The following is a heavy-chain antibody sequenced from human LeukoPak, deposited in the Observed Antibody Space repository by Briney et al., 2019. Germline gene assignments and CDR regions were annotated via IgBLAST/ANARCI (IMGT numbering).Heavy chain of an antibody. CDR3: AKDLRLLHYSSGWYYFDY. CDR2: ISWNSGSI. D-gene: IGHD6-19*01. Sequence: GRSLRLSCAASGFTFDDYAMHWVRQAPGGGLEWVSGISWNSGSIGYADSVKGRFTISRDNAKNSLYLQMNSLRAEDTALYYCAKDLRLLHYSSGWYYFDYWGQGTLVTVSS. CDR1: GFTFDDYA. V-gene: IGHV3-9*01. J-gene: IGHJ4*02.